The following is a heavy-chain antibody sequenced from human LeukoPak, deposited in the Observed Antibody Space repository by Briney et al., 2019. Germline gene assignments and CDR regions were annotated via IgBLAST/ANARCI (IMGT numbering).Heavy chain of an antibody. CDR2: INHSGST. V-gene: IGHV4-34*01. CDR1: GGSFSGYY. J-gene: IGHJ4*02. D-gene: IGHD6-19*01. CDR3: ARVLGSGWYGLIDY. Sequence: PSETLSLTCAVYGGSFSGYYWSWIRQPPGKGLEWIGEINHSGSTNYNPSLKSRVTKSVDTSKNQFSLKLSSVTAADTAVYYCARVLGSGWYGLIDYWGQGTLVTVSS.